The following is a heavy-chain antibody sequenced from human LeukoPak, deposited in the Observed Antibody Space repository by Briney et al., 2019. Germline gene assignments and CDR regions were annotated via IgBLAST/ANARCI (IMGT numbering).Heavy chain of an antibody. CDR2: ISYDGSNK. D-gene: IGHD3-22*01. CDR3: ARAGYYYDSSGYPDY. J-gene: IGHJ4*02. CDR1: GFTFSSYA. Sequence: GRSLRLSCAASGFTFSSYAMHWVRQAPGKGLEWVAVISYDGSNKYYADSVKGRFTISRDNSKNTLYLQMSSLRAEDTAVYYCARAGYYYDSSGYPDYWGQGTLVTVSS. V-gene: IGHV3-30*04.